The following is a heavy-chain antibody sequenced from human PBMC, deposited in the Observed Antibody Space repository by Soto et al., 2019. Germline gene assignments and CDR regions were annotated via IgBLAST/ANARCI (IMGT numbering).Heavy chain of an antibody. J-gene: IGHJ5*02. CDR3: ARDSAMIGVGRPPGFDP. CDR1: GGSISSGDYY. CDR2: IYYSGST. Sequence: SETLSLTCTVSGGSISSGDYYWSWIRQPPGKGLEWIGYIYYSGSTYYNPSLKSRVTISVDTSKNQFSLKLSSVTAADTAVYYCARDSAMIGVGRPPGFDPWGQGTLVTVSS. V-gene: IGHV4-30-4*01. D-gene: IGHD3-22*01.